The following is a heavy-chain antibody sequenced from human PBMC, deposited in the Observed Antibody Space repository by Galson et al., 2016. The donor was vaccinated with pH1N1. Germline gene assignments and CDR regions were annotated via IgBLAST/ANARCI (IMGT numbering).Heavy chain of an antibody. CDR3: ARDRGAPGSPPLYFFNY. CDR2: VQDDGTTE. D-gene: IGHD2-15*01. J-gene: IGHJ4*01. V-gene: IGHV3-30*02. CDR1: GFTFSNYG. Sequence: LRLSCAASGFTFSNYGMHWVRQAPGKGLEWVAFVQDDGTTEYYADSMKGRFTISRDNSQKTMYLQMNNLRVDDTAVYYCARDRGAPGSPPLYFFNYWGHGTLVIVSS.